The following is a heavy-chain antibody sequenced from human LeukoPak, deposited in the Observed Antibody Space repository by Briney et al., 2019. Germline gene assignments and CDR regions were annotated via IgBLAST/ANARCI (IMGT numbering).Heavy chain of an antibody. V-gene: IGHV1-2*02. D-gene: IGHD3-22*01. CDR1: GYTFTGYY. Sequence: ASVKVSCKASGYTFTGYYMHWVRQAPGQGLEWMGWINPNSGGTNYAQKFQGRVTMTRATSISTAYMELSRLRSDDTAVYYCARDSGYYYDSSGYYRKGPFDYWGQGTLVTVSS. J-gene: IGHJ4*02. CDR3: ARDSGYYYDSSGYYRKGPFDY. CDR2: INPNSGGT.